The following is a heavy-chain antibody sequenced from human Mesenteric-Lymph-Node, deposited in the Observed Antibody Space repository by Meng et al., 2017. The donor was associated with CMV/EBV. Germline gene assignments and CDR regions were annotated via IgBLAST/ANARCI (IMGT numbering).Heavy chain of an antibody. Sequence: ASVKVSCKASGYTFTNYYIHCVRQAPGQGLEWMGIINPRGGGTGYAQKFQGRVTMTTDTSTSTAYMELRSLRSDDTAVYYCARALFDFWSGYYKGTEDWYFDLWGRGTLVTVSS. D-gene: IGHD3-3*01. CDR2: INPRGGGT. V-gene: IGHV1-46*01. CDR1: GYTFTNYY. J-gene: IGHJ2*01. CDR3: ARALFDFWSGYYKGTEDWYFDL.